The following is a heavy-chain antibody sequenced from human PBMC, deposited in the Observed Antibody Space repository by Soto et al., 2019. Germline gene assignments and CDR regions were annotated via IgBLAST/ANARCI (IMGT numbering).Heavy chain of an antibody. D-gene: IGHD3-10*01. CDR3: ARMVRGSNIDYYHYMDV. CDR1: GYTFTSHG. CDR2: ISASNGDT. J-gene: IGHJ6*03. V-gene: IGHV1-18*01. Sequence: QVQLVQSGAVMKKPGASVKVSCKASGYTFTSHGLSWVRQAPGQGLEWMGWISASNGDTNYAQKYQGRVTVTTDTPTSTGNMELRILRSEDTAVFYCARMVRGSNIDYYHYMDVWGEGTTVSVSS.